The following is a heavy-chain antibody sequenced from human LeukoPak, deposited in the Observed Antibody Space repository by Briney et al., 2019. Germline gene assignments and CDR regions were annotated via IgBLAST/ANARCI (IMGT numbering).Heavy chain of an antibody. D-gene: IGHD5-24*01. CDR2: IYHSGST. Sequence: SETLSLTCTVSGYSISSGYYWGWNRQPPGKGLEWIGSIYHSGSTYYNPSLKSRVTISVDTSKNQFSLKLSSVTAADTAVYYCARGFGAGWPLSVIWGQGTMVTVSS. CDR1: GYSISSGYY. J-gene: IGHJ3*02. CDR3: ARGFGAGWPLSVI. V-gene: IGHV4-38-2*02.